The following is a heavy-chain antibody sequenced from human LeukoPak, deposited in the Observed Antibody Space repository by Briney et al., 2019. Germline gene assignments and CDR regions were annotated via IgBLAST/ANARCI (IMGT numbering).Heavy chain of an antibody. D-gene: IGHD2-15*01. CDR3: AKQSLADCIWCPFDS. V-gene: IGHV3-23*01. CDR1: GFTFSSYA. Sequence: PGGSLRLSCAASGFTFSSYAMSWVCQAPGKGLKCGSTINDNGADTYYADSVKGRFTISRDNSKNTLYLQMNSLRAEDTAVYYCAKQSLADCIWCPFDSWGQGTLVTVSS. J-gene: IGHJ4*02. CDR2: INDNGADT.